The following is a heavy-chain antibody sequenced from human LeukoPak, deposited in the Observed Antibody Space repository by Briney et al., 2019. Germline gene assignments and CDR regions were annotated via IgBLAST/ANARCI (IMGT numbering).Heavy chain of an antibody. CDR3: ARVLRSSSPYGDAFDI. V-gene: IGHV1-3*01. D-gene: IGHD2-2*01. J-gene: IGHJ3*02. CDR2: INAGNGNT. CDR1: GYTFTSYA. Sequence: GGSLRLSCAASGYTFTSYAMHWVRQAPGQRLEWMGWINAGNGNTKYSQKFQGRVTITRDTSASTAYMELSSLRSEDTAVYYCARVLRSSSPYGDAFDIWGQGTMVTVSS.